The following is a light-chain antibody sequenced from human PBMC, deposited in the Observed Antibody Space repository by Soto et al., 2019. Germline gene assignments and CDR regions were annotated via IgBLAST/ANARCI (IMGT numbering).Light chain of an antibody. CDR1: SSDVGGYNY. V-gene: IGLV2-14*01. Sequence: QSVLTQPASVSGSPGQSITISCTGSSSDVGGYNYVSWYQQHPGKAPKLMIYDVSNRPSGVSNRFSGSKSGNTASLTISGLQAEDEADYYCSSYTSSNSLDVFGTGTKLTVL. J-gene: IGLJ1*01. CDR3: SSYTSSNSLDV. CDR2: DVS.